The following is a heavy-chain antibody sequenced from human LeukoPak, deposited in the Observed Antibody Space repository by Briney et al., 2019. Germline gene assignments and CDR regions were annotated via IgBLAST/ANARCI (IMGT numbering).Heavy chain of an antibody. J-gene: IGHJ4*02. CDR3: AREATVTTNGGDF. CDR2: IYYSGST. D-gene: IGHD4-17*01. CDR1: GGSIGSGDYY. Sequence: SETLSLTCTVSGGSIGSGDYYWSWIRQPPGKGLEWIGYIYYSGSTYYNPSLKSRVTISVDTSKNQFSLKLSSVTAADTAVYYCAREATVTTNGGDFWGQGTLVTVSS. V-gene: IGHV4-30-4*08.